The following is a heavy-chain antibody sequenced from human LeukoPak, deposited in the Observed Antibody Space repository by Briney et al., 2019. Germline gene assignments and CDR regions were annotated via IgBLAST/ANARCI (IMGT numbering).Heavy chain of an antibody. J-gene: IGHJ4*02. CDR2: INPNSGGT. CDR3: ARDRDFSGSYLGGMYYFDY. CDR1: GYTFTGYY. V-gene: IGHV1-2*02. D-gene: IGHD1-26*01. Sequence: GASVKVSCKASGYTFTGYYMHWVRQAPGQGLEWMGWINPNSGGTNYAQKFQGRVTMTRDTSISTAYMELSRLRSDDTAVYYCARDRDFSGSYLGGMYYFDYWGQGTLVTVSS.